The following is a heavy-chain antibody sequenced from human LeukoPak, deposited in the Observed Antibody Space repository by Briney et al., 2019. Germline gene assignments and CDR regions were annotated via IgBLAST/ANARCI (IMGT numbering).Heavy chain of an antibody. Sequence: ASVKVSCKASGYTFSRHAMNWVRQAPGQGLEWMGWINTNTGDPTYAQGFTGRFVFSLDTSVSTAYLQVSSLKAEDTAVYYCARDFYCSGGSCYDDYWGQGTLVTVPS. CDR3: ARDFYCSGGSCYDDY. CDR2: INTNTGDP. D-gene: IGHD2-15*01. V-gene: IGHV7-4-1*02. CDR1: GYTFSRHA. J-gene: IGHJ4*02.